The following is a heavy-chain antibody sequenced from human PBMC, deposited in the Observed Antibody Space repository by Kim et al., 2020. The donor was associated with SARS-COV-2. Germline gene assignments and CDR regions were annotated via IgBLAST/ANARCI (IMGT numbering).Heavy chain of an antibody. J-gene: IGHJ6*02. D-gene: IGHD3-16*02. CDR3: ASDWGLHLGELSVYRDYGMDV. CDR1: GFTVSSNY. Sequence: GGSLRLSCAASGFTVSSNYMSWVRQAPGKGLEWVSVIYSGGSTYYADAVKGRFTISRDNSKNTPYLQMNSLRDGDTAVYYCASDWGLHLGELSVYRDYGMDVWGQGPTVTVSS. CDR2: IYSGGST. V-gene: IGHV3-53*01.